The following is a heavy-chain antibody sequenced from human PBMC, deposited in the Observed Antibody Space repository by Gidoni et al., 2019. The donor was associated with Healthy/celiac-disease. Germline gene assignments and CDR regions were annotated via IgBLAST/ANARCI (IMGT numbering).Heavy chain of an antibody. V-gene: IGHV3-48*02. Sequence: EVQLVESGGGLVQPGGSLRLSCAASGFTFSSYSMNWVRQAPGKGLEWVSYISSSSSTIYYADSVKVRFTISRDNAKNSLYLQMNSLRDEDTAVYYCAREQMDYYYYGMDVWGQGTTVTVSS. CDR3: AREQMDYYYYGMDV. CDR1: GFTFSSYS. J-gene: IGHJ6*02. CDR2: ISSSSSTI.